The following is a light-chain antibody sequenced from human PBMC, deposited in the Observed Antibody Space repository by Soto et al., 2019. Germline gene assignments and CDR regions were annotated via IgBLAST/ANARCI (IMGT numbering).Light chain of an antibody. V-gene: IGKV3-20*01. Sequence: EIVLTQSPGTLSLSPGERATLSCRAIQGVSSSYLAWYQQKPGQPPRLLIYGASSRSTRIPDRFSGSGSGTDFTLTIPRLEPEDFAVYYCQHYRTSFGGGTKVEIK. CDR1: QGVSSSY. CDR3: QHYRTS. J-gene: IGKJ4*01. CDR2: GAS.